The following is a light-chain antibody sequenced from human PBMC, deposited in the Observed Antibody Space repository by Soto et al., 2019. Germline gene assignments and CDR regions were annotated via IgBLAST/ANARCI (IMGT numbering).Light chain of an antibody. CDR2: DVI. Sequence: QSVLTQPASVSGSPGQSITISCTGTSSDVGAYNYVSWYQQHPGKAPKLMIYDVINRPSGVSNRFSGSKSGNTASLTISGLQAEDEADYYCSSYTSSNTYVFGTGTKVTVL. CDR3: SSYTSSNTYV. J-gene: IGLJ1*01. CDR1: SSDVGAYNY. V-gene: IGLV2-14*03.